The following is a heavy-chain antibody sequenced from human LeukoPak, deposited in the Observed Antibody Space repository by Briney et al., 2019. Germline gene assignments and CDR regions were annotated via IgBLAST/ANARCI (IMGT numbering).Heavy chain of an antibody. CDR2: IKSKTNDETT. CDR1: GFTFNNAW. J-gene: IGHJ4*02. Sequence: PGGSLRLSCAASGFTFNNAWMSWVRQAPGKGLEWVGRIKSKTNDETTDYAEPAKGRFTISRDDSKNTLYLQMNNLKTEDTAVYYCTTAGYCSSSSCYRSVDYWGQGTLVTVSS. CDR3: TTAGYCSSSSCYRSVDY. V-gene: IGHV3-15*01. D-gene: IGHD2-2*01.